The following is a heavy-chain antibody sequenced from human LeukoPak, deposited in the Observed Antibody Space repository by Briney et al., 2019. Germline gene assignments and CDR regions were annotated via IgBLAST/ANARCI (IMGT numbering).Heavy chain of an antibody. V-gene: IGHV5-51*01. Sequence: GESLKISCKASGYSFTTYWIAWVRQMPGKGLEWMGMIYPGDSDTRYSPSFQGQITISVDKSIGIAYLQWSSLKASDTAMYYCARLLQGVAGTWGYWGQGTLVTVS. CDR1: GYSFTTYW. CDR2: IYPGDSDT. D-gene: IGHD6-19*01. CDR3: ARLLQGVAGTWGY. J-gene: IGHJ4*02.